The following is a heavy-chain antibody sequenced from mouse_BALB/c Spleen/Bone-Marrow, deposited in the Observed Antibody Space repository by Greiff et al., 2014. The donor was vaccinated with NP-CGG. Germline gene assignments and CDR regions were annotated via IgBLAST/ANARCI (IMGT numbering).Heavy chain of an antibody. CDR1: GYTFTNYR. CDR3: ARNWDWVFAY. J-gene: IGHJ3*01. CDR2: IYPGNNDA. D-gene: IGHD4-1*01. V-gene: IGHV1-5*01. Sequence: VQLQQSGTVLARPGASLRMSCKASGYTFTNYRINWIKQRPGQGLEWIGAIYPGNNDAKYTQKFKAKAKLTAVTSTSTADMELSSLTNEDSAVYYCARNWDWVFAYWGQGTLVTVSA.